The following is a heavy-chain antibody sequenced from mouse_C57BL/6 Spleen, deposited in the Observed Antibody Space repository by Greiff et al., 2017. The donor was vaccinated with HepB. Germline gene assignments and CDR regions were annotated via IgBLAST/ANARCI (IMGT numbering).Heavy chain of an antibody. CDR2: IYPGDGDT. CDR1: GYAFSSYW. D-gene: IGHD2-4*01. CDR3: ARVGTYDYDVGIAY. V-gene: IGHV1-80*01. Sequence: QVQLQQSGAELVKPGASVKISCKASGYAFSSYWMNWVKQRPGKGLEWIGQIYPGDGDTNYNGKFKGKATLTADKSSSTAYMQLSSLTSEDSAVYFCARVGTYDYDVGIAYWGQGTLVTVSA. J-gene: IGHJ3*01.